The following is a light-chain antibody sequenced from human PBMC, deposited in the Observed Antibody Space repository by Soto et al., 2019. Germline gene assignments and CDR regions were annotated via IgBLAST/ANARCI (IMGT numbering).Light chain of an antibody. CDR1: QGIGIY. CDR3: QKYNSAPRT. J-gene: IGKJ1*01. V-gene: IGKV1-27*01. CDR2: AAS. Sequence: DSQMTQSPSSLYASLGDRVTITCRASQGIGIYLAWYHQKPGKVPKLLIYAASTLQSGVPSRFSGRGSGTDFTLTISSLQPEDVATYYCQKYNSAPRTFGQGNRVEI.